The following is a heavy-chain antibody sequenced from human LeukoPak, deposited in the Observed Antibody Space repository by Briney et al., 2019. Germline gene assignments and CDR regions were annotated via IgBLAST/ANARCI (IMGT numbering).Heavy chain of an antibody. V-gene: IGHV3-23*01. Sequence: GGSLRLSCAASGFTFSSYAMSWVRQAPGKGLEWVSGITGSGGSTYYADSVKGRFTISRDNSENTLYLQMDSLRAEDTAVYYCARDRIAAAGTRSDTDYWGQGTLVTVSS. CDR1: GFTFSSYA. CDR2: ITGSGGST. CDR3: ARDRIAAAGTRSDTDY. J-gene: IGHJ4*02. D-gene: IGHD6-13*01.